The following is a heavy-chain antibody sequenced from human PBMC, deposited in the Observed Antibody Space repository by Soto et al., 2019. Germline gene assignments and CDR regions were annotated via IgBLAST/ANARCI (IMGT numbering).Heavy chain of an antibody. CDR1: GFIFSSYG. CDR2: ISFDGSNK. CDR3: AKDLWDGCNPDPLDY. V-gene: IGHV3-30*18. D-gene: IGHD6-19*01. J-gene: IGHJ4*02. Sequence: GGSLRLSCAASGFIFSSYGMHWVRQAPGKGLEWVAVISFDGSNKYYADSVKGRFIISRDNSKNTLYLQMNSLRAEDTAVFYCAKDLWDGCNPDPLDYWGQGTLVTVSS.